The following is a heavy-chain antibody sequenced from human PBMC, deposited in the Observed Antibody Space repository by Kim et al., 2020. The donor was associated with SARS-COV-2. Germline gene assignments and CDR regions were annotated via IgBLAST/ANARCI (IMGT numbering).Heavy chain of an antibody. V-gene: IGHV3-48*02. J-gene: IGHJ3*02. D-gene: IGHD3-16*01. CDR2: ITKRSDTI. Sequence: GGSLRLSCATSGFSFSAYDMNWVRQAPGKGLEWLSFITKRSDTIFYADSVRGRFTISRDNAKNSLYLQMNSLRDEYTAVYFCVRDRMGGAFDIWFQGTLV. CDR1: GFSFSAYD. CDR3: VRDRMGGAFDI.